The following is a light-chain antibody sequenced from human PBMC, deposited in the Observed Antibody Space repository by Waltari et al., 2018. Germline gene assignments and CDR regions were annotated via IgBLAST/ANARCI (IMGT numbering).Light chain of an antibody. V-gene: IGLV2-8*01. CDR3: ASDVGGNNLV. Sequence: QSDLTQPPSASASPGQSVTISCTGTISDLANYGYVSWYPQHPDKAPKLIIYEVNKRPSGVPFRFSGSKSGNTASLTVSGLQAEDEADYYCASDVGGNNLVFGSGTKVTVL. CDR1: ISDLANYGY. J-gene: IGLJ6*01. CDR2: EVN.